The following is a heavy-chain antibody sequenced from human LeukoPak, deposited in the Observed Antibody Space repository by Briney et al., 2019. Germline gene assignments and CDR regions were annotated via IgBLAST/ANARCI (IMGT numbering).Heavy chain of an antibody. J-gene: IGHJ4*02. V-gene: IGHV4-4*02. D-gene: IGHD3-22*01. CDR3: AREYHDSSGYYYFDY. Sequence: SGTLSLTCSVSGGSISSSNWWSWVRQPPGKGLEWIGEIYHSGSTNYNPSLKSRVTISVDKSKNQFSPKLSSVTAADTAVYYCAREYHDSSGYYYFDYWGQGTLVTVSS. CDR2: IYHSGST. CDR1: GGSISSSNW.